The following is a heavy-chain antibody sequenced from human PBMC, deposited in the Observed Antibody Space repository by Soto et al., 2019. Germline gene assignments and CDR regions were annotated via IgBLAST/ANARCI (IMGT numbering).Heavy chain of an antibody. J-gene: IGHJ3*02. D-gene: IGHD6-19*01. CDR2: ISGSGGTT. V-gene: IGHV3-23*01. Sequence: GGSLRLSCASSGFTFSSYAMSWVRQAPGKGLEWVSAISGSGGTTYYADSVKGRFTFSRDNSKNTLYLQMNSLRAEDTAVYYCAKTANGWFSAFDIWGQGTMVTVSS. CDR3: AKTANGWFSAFDI. CDR1: GFTFSSYA.